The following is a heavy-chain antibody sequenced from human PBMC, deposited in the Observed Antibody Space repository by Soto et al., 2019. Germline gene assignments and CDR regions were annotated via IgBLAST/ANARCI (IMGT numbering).Heavy chain of an antibody. CDR2: INYSGRTT. J-gene: IGHJ6*02. CDR3: VNLRGSAKTYCDNTGV. CDR1: GFSFNTYA. V-gene: IGHV3-23*01. Sequence: EVQLLESGGGLVQPGGSLRLSCETSGFSFNTYAMTWVRQAPGMGLEWVAVINYSGRTTFHAQPVKGRFTISRDNSRNTVVLQMDSLRAADPAVYYCVNLRGSAKTYCDNTGVWGLGTTVIVSS. D-gene: IGHD3-10*01.